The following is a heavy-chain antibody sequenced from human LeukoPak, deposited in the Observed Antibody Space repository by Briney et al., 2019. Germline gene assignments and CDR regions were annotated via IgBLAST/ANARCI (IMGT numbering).Heavy chain of an antibody. J-gene: IGHJ4*02. CDR3: ARPGFAGYFDY. D-gene: IGHD2-21*01. V-gene: IGHV3-7*01. CDR2: IKQDGSEK. CDR1: GFTFNSYW. Sequence: GGSLRLSCAASGFTFNSYWMSWVRQAPGKGLEWVANIKQDGSEKYYVDSVKGRFTISRDNAKNSLYLQMNSLRAEDTAVYYCARPGFAGYFDYWGQGTLVTVSS.